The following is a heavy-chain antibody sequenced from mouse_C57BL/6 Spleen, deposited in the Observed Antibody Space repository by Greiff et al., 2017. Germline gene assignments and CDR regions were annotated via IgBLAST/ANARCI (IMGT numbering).Heavy chain of an antibody. CDR1: GYTFTTYP. V-gene: IGHV1-47*01. J-gene: IGHJ3*01. CDR2: FHPYNDDT. Sequence: VKLMESGAELVKPGASVKMSCKASGYTFTTYPIEWMKQNHGKSLEWIGNFHPYNDDTKYNEKFKGKATLTVEKSSSTVYLELSRLTSDDSAVYYCARGDDYDEGRFAYWGQGTLVTVSA. CDR3: ARGDDYDEGRFAY. D-gene: IGHD2-4*01.